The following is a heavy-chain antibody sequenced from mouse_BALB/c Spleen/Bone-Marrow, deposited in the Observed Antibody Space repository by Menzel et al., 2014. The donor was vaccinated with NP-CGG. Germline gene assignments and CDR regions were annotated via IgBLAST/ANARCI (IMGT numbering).Heavy chain of an antibody. Sequence: VMLVESGPGLVPPSQSLSIPCTVSGFSLTDYGVSWIRQPPGKGLEWLGVIWGVGTTYYNSALKSRLSISKDNSKSQVFLKMNSLQTDYTAMYYCAKLHSDFARFAHWGQGTPVTVSS. CDR3: AKLHSDFARFAH. CDR2: IWGVGTT. D-gene: IGHD2-4*01. V-gene: IGHV2-6-5*01. J-gene: IGHJ3*01. CDR1: GFSLTDYG.